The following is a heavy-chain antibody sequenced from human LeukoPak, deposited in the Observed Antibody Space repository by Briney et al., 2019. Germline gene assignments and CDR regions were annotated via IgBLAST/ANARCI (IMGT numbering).Heavy chain of an antibody. CDR2: INPNSGGT. J-gene: IGHJ5*02. Sequence: ASVKVSCKASGYTFTGYYMHWVRQAPGQGLEWMGWINPNSGGTNYAQKFQGRVTMTRDTSISTAYMELSRLRSDDTAVYYCARQPTSYYYDSSGSNWFDPWGQGTLVTVSS. CDR3: ARQPTSYYYDSSGSNWFDP. CDR1: GYTFTGYY. V-gene: IGHV1-2*02. D-gene: IGHD3-22*01.